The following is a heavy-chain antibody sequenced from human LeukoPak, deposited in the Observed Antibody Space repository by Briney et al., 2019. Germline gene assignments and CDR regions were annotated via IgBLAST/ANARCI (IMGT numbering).Heavy chain of an antibody. CDR1: GYTFTGYW. V-gene: IGHV1-2*02. CDR2: IKPNSGGT. D-gene: IGHD1-26*01. Sequence: GASVKVCCKASGYTFTGYWHFVRQAPGQGLEWMGSIKPNSGGTDYAQNFQGRVTMTRDTSISTVYLEPSSLRSDDTAVYYCARFLSGSHDAFDIWGQGTMVTVSS. CDR3: ARFLSGSHDAFDI. J-gene: IGHJ3*02.